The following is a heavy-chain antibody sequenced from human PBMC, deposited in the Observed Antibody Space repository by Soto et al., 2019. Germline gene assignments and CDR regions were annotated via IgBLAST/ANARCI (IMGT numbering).Heavy chain of an antibody. CDR1: GYTFTSYG. CDR2: ISAYNVNT. CDR3: ARGLFWFGELYWFDP. Sequence: QVQLVQSGAEVKKPGASVKVSCKASGYTFTSYGISWVRQAPGQGLEWMGWISAYNVNTNYAQKLQGRVTRTTDTSTSTAYMEVRSLRSDDTAVDYCARGLFWFGELYWFDPWGQGTLVTVSS. V-gene: IGHV1-18*01. D-gene: IGHD3-10*01. J-gene: IGHJ5*02.